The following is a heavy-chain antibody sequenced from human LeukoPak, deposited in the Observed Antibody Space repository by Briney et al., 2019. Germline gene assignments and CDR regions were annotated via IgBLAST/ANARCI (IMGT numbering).Heavy chain of an antibody. CDR2: ISAYNGNT. CDR1: GYTFTSYA. D-gene: IGHD3-10*01. J-gene: IGHJ4*02. V-gene: IGHV1-18*01. Sequence: ASVKVSCKASGYTFTSYAISWVRQAPGQGLEWMGWISAYNGNTNYAQNLQGRVTMTTDTSTSTAYMELRSLRSDDTAVYYCARDPMVRGVIPYYFDYWGQGTLVTVSS. CDR3: ARDPMVRGVIPYYFDY.